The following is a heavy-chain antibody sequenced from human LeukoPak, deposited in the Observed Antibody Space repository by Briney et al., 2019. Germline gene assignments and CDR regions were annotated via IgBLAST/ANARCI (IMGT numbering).Heavy chain of an antibody. J-gene: IGHJ4*02. CDR1: GFTFGSYW. CDR3: AREMVADSSGYYDY. D-gene: IGHD3-22*01. Sequence: PGGSLRLSCAASGFTFGSYWMHWVRQAPGKGLVWVSRINTDGSSTSYADSVKGRFTISRDNAKNTLYLQMNSLRAEDTAVYYCAREMVADSSGYYDYWGQGTLVTVSS. CDR2: INTDGSST. V-gene: IGHV3-74*01.